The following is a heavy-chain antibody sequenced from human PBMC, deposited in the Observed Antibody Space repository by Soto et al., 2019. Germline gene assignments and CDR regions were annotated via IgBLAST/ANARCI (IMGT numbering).Heavy chain of an antibody. CDR3: ARVRCSGGSCYSYYDY. Sequence: GGSLRLSCAASGFTFSSYGMHWVRQAPGKGLEWVAVIWYDGSNKYYADSVKGRFTISRDNSKNTLYLQMNSLRAEDTGVYYCARVRCSGGSCYSYYDYWGQGTLVTVSS. V-gene: IGHV3-33*01. D-gene: IGHD2-15*01. J-gene: IGHJ4*02. CDR1: GFTFSSYG. CDR2: IWYDGSNK.